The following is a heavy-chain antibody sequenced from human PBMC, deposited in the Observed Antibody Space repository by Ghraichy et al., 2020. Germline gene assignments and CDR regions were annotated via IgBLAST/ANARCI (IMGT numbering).Heavy chain of an antibody. CDR3: ARERPYYGDYL. J-gene: IGHJ4*02. D-gene: IGHD4-17*01. Sequence: SETLSLTCAVYGGSFSGYYWSWIRQPPGKRLEWIGEINHSGSANYNPSLKSRVTISVDTSKNQFSLKLSSVTAADTAVYYCARERPYYGDYLWGQGTLVTVSS. CDR2: INHSGSA. V-gene: IGHV4-34*01. CDR1: GGSFSGYY.